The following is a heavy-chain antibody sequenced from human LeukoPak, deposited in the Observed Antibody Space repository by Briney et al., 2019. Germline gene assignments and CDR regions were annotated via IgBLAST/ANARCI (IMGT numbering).Heavy chain of an antibody. J-gene: IGHJ4*02. CDR1: GFTFGDYG. Sequence: GGSLRLSCTTSGFTFGDYGMSWVRQAPGKGLEGVGFIRSKTYGGTTEYAASVKGRFIISRDDSKSIAYLQMNSLKTEDTAVYYCSGSFGELTFFDYWGQGTLVTVSS. CDR3: SGSFGELTFFDY. D-gene: IGHD3-10*01. CDR2: IRSKTYGGTT. V-gene: IGHV3-49*04.